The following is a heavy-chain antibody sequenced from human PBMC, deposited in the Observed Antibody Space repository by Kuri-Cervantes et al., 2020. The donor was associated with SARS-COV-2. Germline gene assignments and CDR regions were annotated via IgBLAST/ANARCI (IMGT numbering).Heavy chain of an antibody. Sequence: SVKVSCKASGGTFRSYGLSWVRQAPGQGLEWMGGIIPISGTTQYAQKFQGRVTISADDSTSIGYLELSSLTSEDTAVYYCARARSGSYDYWGQGTLVTVSS. CDR2: IIPISGTT. CDR3: ARARSGSYDY. D-gene: IGHD1-26*01. V-gene: IGHV1-69*13. J-gene: IGHJ4*02. CDR1: GGTFRSYG.